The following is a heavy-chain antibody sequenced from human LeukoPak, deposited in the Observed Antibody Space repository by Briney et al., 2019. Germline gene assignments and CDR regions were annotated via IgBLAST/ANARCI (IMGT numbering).Heavy chain of an antibody. Sequence: ASVKVSCKASGYTFTSYGISWVRQAPGQGLEWMGWISAYNCNTNYAQKLQGRVTMTTDTSTSTAYMELRSLRSDDTAVYYCARDIVVVPAAAFDPWGQGTLVTVSS. CDR1: GYTFTSYG. J-gene: IGHJ5*02. CDR2: ISAYNCNT. D-gene: IGHD2-2*01. CDR3: ARDIVVVPAAAFDP. V-gene: IGHV1-18*01.